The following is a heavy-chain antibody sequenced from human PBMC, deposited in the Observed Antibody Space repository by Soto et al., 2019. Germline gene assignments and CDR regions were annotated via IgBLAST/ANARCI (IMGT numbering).Heavy chain of an antibody. V-gene: IGHV1-69*13. J-gene: IGHJ4*02. CDR2: IIPIFGTA. Sequence: ASVKVSCKASGGTFSSYAISWVRQAPGQGLEWMGGIIPIFGTANYAQKFQGRVTITADESTSTAYMELSSLRSEDTAVYYCARARPKEDGTRPYFDYWGQGTLVTVSS. D-gene: IGHD6-25*01. CDR3: ARARPKEDGTRPYFDY. CDR1: GGTFSSYA.